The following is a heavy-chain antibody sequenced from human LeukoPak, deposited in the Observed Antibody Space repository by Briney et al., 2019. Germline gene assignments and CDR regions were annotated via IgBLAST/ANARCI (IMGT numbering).Heavy chain of an antibody. D-gene: IGHD3-3*01. V-gene: IGHV1-18*01. Sequence: GASVKVSCKVSGYTLTELSMHWVRQAPGKGLEWMGWISAYNGNTNYAQKLQGRVTMTTDTSTSTAYMELRSLRSDDTAVYYCARMASFLEWLLPSYYFDYWGQGTLVTVSS. CDR2: ISAYNGNT. CDR1: GYTLTELS. J-gene: IGHJ4*02. CDR3: ARMASFLEWLLPSYYFDY.